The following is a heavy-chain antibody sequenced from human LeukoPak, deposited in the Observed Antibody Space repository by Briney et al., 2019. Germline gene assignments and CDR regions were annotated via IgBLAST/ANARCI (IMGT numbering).Heavy chain of an antibody. D-gene: IGHD2-21*01. J-gene: IGHJ4*02. CDR3: AKGSLSSISALDY. CDR1: GFTFDDYA. Sequence: PGGSLRLSCAASGFTFDDYAMHWVRQPPGKGLEWVSGISWNSGSIGYADSVKGRFTISRDNAKNSLYLQMNSLRAEDTALYYCAKGSLSSISALDYWGQGTLVTVSS. V-gene: IGHV3-9*01. CDR2: ISWNSGSI.